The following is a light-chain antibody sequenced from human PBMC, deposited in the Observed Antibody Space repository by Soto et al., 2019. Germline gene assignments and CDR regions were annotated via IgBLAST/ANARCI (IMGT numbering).Light chain of an antibody. CDR3: GSWDSSLSAYV. CDR1: SSNIGGNS. J-gene: IGLJ1*01. CDR2: DDN. Sequence: QDVLTQPPSVSAASGQKVTIYCSGSSSNIGGNSVSWYQQLPGTAPKLLIYDDNKRPSGIPDRFSGSKSGTSATLGITGFQTGDEADYYCGSWDSSLSAYVFGTGTKVTVL. V-gene: IGLV1-51*01.